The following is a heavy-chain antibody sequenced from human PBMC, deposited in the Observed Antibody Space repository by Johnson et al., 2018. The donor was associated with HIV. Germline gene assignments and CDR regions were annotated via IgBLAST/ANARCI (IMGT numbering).Heavy chain of an antibody. Sequence: VKLVESGGGVVRPGGSLRLSCAASRFTFSSYWMSWVRQAPGKGLEWVANIKQDGSEKYYVDSVKGRFTISRDNAKNSLYLQMNSLRAEDTAVYYCARVSGLGAFDIWGQGTMVTVSS. CDR2: IKQDGSEK. V-gene: IGHV3-7*04. CDR3: ARVSGLGAFDI. J-gene: IGHJ3*02. D-gene: IGHD2-15*01. CDR1: RFTFSSYW.